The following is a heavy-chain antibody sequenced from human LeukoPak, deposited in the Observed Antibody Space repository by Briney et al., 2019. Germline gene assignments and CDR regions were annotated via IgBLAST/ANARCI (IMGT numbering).Heavy chain of an antibody. D-gene: IGHD3-9*01. Sequence: GGSLRLSCAASGFIFSSYWMSWVRQAPRKGLEWVANIKQDGSQKYYVDSVKGRFTISRDNAKNSLYLQMNSLRVEVTAVYYCVRGLGTGSYWGQGTLVTVSP. CDR2: IKQDGSQK. J-gene: IGHJ4*02. CDR3: VRGLGTGSY. CDR1: GFIFSSYW. V-gene: IGHV3-7*03.